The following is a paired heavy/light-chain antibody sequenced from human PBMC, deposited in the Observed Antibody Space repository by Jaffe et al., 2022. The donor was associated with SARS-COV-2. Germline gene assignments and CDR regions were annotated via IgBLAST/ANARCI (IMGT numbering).Light chain of an antibody. Sequence: QSVLTQPPSVSAAPGEKVSISCSGSSSDIGNNYVSWYQQFPGTAPKLLIYENNQRPSGIPDRFSGSKSGTSATLGITGLQTGDEADYYCGTCDDSLTTGVFGGGTKLTVL. CDR1: SSDIGNNY. CDR3: GTCDDSLTTGV. V-gene: IGLV1-51*02. CDR2: ENN. J-gene: IGLJ2*01.
Heavy chain of an antibody. V-gene: IGHV3-23*01. CDR3: ATLVGGTYNFDY. J-gene: IGHJ4*02. D-gene: IGHD1-26*01. CDR1: GFSFSSSA. CDR2: ISGSGSST. Sequence: EVQLLESGGGMVQPGGSLRLSCVVSGFSFSSSAMAWVRQAPGKGLEWVSSISGSGSSTYYADSVKGRFTISRDNSKNTLYLQMNSLRAEDTAVYYCATLVGGTYNFDYWGQGTLVTVSS.